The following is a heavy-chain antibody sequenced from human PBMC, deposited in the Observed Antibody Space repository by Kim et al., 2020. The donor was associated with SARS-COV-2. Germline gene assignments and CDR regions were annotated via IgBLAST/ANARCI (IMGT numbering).Heavy chain of an antibody. CDR1: GFTFSSYA. CDR3: TKDVRTNSGEIQN. D-gene: IGHD7-27*01. V-gene: IGHV3-23*01. Sequence: GGSLRLSCAASGFTFSSYAMNWVRQAPGKGLEWVSCISPSGDITHYGDAVKGRSTISRDNSKKTLYLQMNSLRAEDTAVYYCTKDVRTNSGEIQNWGQGT. J-gene: IGHJ1*01. CDR2: ISPSGDIT.